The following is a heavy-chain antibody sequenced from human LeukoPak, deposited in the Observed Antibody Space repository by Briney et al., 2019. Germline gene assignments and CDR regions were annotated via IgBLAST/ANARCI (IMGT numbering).Heavy chain of an antibody. CDR2: IRYDGSNK. D-gene: IGHD3-10*01. CDR1: GFTFSSYG. Sequence: GGSLRLSCAASGFTFSSYGMHWVRQAPGQGLEWVAFIRYDGSNKYYADSVKGRFTISRDNSKNTLYLQMNSLRAEDTAVYYCAKDFSASYYGSGSYSGYWGQGTLVTVSS. CDR3: AKDFSASYYGSGSYSGY. J-gene: IGHJ4*02. V-gene: IGHV3-30*02.